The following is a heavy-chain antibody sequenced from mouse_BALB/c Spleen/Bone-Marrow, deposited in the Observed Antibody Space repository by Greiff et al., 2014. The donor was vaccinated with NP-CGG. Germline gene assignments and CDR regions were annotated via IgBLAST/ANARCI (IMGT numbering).Heavy chain of an antibody. CDR1: GFNIKDTF. D-gene: IGHD2-3*01. Sequence: VQLKQSGADLVKPGASVKLSCTTSGFNIKDTFMHWVKQRPEQGLEWIGRIDPASGNTKYDPKFQGKATITADTSSKKVSLQLSGLTSEVTAVYYCAHDAPFTYWGQGTLVTVSA. V-gene: IGHV14-3*02. CDR3: AHDAPFTY. J-gene: IGHJ3*01. CDR2: IDPASGNT.